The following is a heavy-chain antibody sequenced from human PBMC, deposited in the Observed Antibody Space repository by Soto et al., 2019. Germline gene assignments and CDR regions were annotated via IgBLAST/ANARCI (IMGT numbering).Heavy chain of an antibody. CDR1: GGSFSGYY. D-gene: IGHD6-13*01. V-gene: IGHV4-34*01. CDR2: INHSGST. J-gene: IGHJ5*02. Sequence: SETLSLTCAVYGGSFSGYYWSWIRQPPGKGLEWIGEINHSGSTNYNPSLKSRVTISVDTSKNQFSLKLSSVTAADTAGYYCARGYSSSGYGRNWFAPWGRGTLVTVSS. CDR3: ARGYSSSGYGRNWFAP.